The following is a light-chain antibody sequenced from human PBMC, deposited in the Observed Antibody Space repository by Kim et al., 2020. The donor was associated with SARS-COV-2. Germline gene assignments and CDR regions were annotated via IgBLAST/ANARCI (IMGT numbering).Light chain of an antibody. Sequence: ALGPTVRIKCQGDRLRSYYESWYQQKPGQAPVLVIYGKNNRPSGIPDRCSGSSSGNTASLTITGAQAEDEADYYCNSRDSSGNHLVFGGGTQLTVL. V-gene: IGLV3-19*01. J-gene: IGLJ2*01. CDR2: GKN. CDR3: NSRDSSGNHLV. CDR1: RLRSYY.